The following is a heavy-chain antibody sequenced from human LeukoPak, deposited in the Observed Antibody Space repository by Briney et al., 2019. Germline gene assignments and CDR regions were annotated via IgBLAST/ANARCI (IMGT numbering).Heavy chain of an antibody. CDR2: ISGNGGST. V-gene: IGHV3-23*01. CDR3: AKDPVSWGSYRSDY. J-gene: IGHJ4*02. Sequence: GGSLRLSCAASGFTFSSYAMSWVRQAPGKGLEWVSGISGNGGSTYYANSVKGRFTISRDNSKNTLYLQMNSLRAEDTAVYYCAKDPVSWGSYRSDYWGQGTLVTVFS. CDR1: GFTFSSYA. D-gene: IGHD3-16*02.